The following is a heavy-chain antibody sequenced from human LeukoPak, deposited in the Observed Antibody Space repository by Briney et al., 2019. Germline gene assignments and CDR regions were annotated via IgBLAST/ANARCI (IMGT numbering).Heavy chain of an antibody. D-gene: IGHD3-22*01. J-gene: IGHJ4*02. CDR2: IIPILGIA. V-gene: IGHV1-69*04. CDR3: ASALYYYDSSGYSLGY. CDR1: GGTFSSYA. Sequence: SVKVSCKASGGTFSSYAISWVRQAPGQGLEWMGRIIPILGIANYAQKFQGRVTITADKSTSTAYMELSSLRAEDTAVYYCASALYYYDSSGYSLGYWGQGTLVTVSS.